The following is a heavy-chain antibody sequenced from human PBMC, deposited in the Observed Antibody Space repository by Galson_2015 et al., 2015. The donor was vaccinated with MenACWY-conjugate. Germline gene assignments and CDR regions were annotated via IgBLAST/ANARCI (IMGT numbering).Heavy chain of an antibody. Sequence: SLRLSCAASGFTFSSYAMSWVRQAPGKGLEWVSSISEGGGNTYYPDSVKGRFTISRDDSKHSLLLQMNSLRVDDTAVYYCARERGPFDAFDVWGQGTMVTVSS. V-gene: IGHV3-23*01. CDR2: ISEGGGNT. D-gene: IGHD3-10*01. CDR1: GFTFSSYA. CDR3: ARERGPFDAFDV. J-gene: IGHJ3*01.